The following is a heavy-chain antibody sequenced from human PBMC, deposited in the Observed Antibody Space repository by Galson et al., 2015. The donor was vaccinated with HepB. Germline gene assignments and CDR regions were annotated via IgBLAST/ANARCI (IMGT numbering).Heavy chain of an antibody. J-gene: IGHJ4*02. CDR2: ISSNGYMI. D-gene: IGHD3-10*01. CDR1: GFTFGAYE. Sequence: SLRLSCAASGFTFGAYEMNWVRQAPGKGLEWISYISSNGYMIYYAESVKGRFTVSRDNARDSLYLQMKSLRVEDTAVYYCVRDDALWSWYFDSWGQGILVTVSS. V-gene: IGHV3-48*03. CDR3: VRDDALWSWYFDS.